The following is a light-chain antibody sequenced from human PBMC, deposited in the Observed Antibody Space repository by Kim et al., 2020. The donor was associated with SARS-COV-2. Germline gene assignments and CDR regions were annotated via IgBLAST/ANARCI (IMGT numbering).Light chain of an antibody. CDR2: DAS. V-gene: IGKV1-5*03. J-gene: IGKJ1*01. CDR3: QHYNNYASLT. CDR1: QSISSG. Sequence: SVGDRDITTCRASQSISSGLAWHQQKPGKAPKILIFDASRLESGVPSRFSGSGSGTEITLTITSLQPDDFATYYCQHYNNYASLTFGQGTKVDIK.